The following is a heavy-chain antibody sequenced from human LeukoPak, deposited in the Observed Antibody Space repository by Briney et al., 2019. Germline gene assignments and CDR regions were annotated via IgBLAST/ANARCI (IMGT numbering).Heavy chain of an antibody. J-gene: IGHJ4*02. CDR2: ISYDGSTK. D-gene: IGHD4-23*01. Sequence: LPGGSLRLSCAASGFTFSGSWMSWVRQAPGKWLEWVAVISYDGSTKYYADSVKGRFTISRDNSKNTLYLQMNSLTVHDTAVYYCATSLRPGGGNSFLLDYWGQGILVTVSS. CDR3: ATSLRPGGGNSFLLDY. CDR1: GFTFSGSW. V-gene: IGHV3-30*03.